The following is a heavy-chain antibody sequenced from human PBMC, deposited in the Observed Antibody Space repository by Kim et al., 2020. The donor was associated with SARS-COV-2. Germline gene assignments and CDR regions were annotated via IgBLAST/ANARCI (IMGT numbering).Heavy chain of an antibody. CDR1: GYTFTSYY. Sequence: ASVKVSCKASGYTFTSYYMHWVRQAPGQGLEWMGIINPSGGSTNYAQKFQGRVTMTRDTSTSTVYMELSSLRSEDMAVYYCARAGADYGDYDYYYGMDVWGQGTTVTVSS. V-gene: IGHV1-46*01. CDR3: ARAGADYGDYDYYYGMDV. CDR2: INPSGGST. D-gene: IGHD4-17*01. J-gene: IGHJ6*02.